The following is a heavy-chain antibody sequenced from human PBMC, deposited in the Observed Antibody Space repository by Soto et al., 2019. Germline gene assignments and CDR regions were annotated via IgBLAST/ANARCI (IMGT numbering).Heavy chain of an antibody. V-gene: IGHV3-66*01. CDR2: IYGDGST. Sequence: EVQLVESGGGLVQPGESLRLSCAASGFTVSSNFMSWVRQAPGKGLEWVSVIYGDGSTYYADSVKGRVTISRDNSKNTLYLQMNSLRAEDTAVYYCARDREAAHGDWGQGTLVTVSS. CDR1: GFTVSSNF. J-gene: IGHJ4*02. CDR3: ARDREAAHGD. D-gene: IGHD6-6*01.